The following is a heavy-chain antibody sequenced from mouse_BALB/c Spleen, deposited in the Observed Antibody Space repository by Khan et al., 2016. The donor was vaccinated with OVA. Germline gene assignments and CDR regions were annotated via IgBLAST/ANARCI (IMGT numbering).Heavy chain of an antibody. J-gene: IGHJ4*01. D-gene: IGHD1-1*01. CDR2: ISTYYGDA. CDR3: ARSFTTTASLYAMDY. V-gene: IGHV1S137*01. Sequence: QVRLQQSGAELVRPGVSVKISCKGSGYTFTDYTIHWMKQSHTKSLEWIGIISTYYGDAKYNQKFKDRATMTVDKSSNTAYMELARLTSDDSAIYCCARSFTTTASLYAMDYWGQGTSVTVSS. CDR1: GYTFTDYT.